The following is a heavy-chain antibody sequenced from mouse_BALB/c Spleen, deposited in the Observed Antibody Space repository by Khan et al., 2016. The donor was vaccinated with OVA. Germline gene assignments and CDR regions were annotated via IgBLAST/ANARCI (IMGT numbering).Heavy chain of an antibody. CDR2: INTYTGEP. CDR3: ARNGNYWDVDV. D-gene: IGHD2-1*01. CDR1: GYTFTNYG. Sequence: QIQLVQSGPELKKPGETVKISCKASGYTFTNYGMNWVKQAPGKGLKWMGWINTYTGEPTYADDFKGRFAFSLETSASTAYLQINNLKNEDTATYFGARNGNYWDVDVWGAGTTVTVSS. V-gene: IGHV9-3-1*01. J-gene: IGHJ1*01.